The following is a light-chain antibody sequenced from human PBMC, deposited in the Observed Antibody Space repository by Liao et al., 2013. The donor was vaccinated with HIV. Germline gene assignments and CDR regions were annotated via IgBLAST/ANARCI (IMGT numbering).Light chain of an antibody. CDR2: EDN. Sequence: SYEVTQPPSVSVSPGQTASITCSGDKLGDKYVCWYQQKPGQSPVMVIYEDNKRPSGIPERFSGSNSGNTATLTISGTQAMDEADYYCQAWDTSTADVVFGGGTKLTVL. CDR1: KLGDKY. V-gene: IGLV3-1*01. J-gene: IGLJ2*01. CDR3: QAWDTSTADVV.